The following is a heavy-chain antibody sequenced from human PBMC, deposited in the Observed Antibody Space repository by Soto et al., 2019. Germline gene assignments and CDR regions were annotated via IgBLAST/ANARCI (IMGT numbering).Heavy chain of an antibody. CDR3: AAQGTXYDILTGHRDYYYGMDV. J-gene: IGHJ6*02. V-gene: IGHV1-58*01. D-gene: IGHD3-9*01. CDR2: IVVGSGNT. Sequence: GASVKVSCKASGFTFTSSAVQWVRQARGQRLEWIGWIVVGSGNTNYAQKFQERVTITRDMSTSTAYMELSSLRSEDTAVYYCAAQGTXYDILTGHRDYYYGMDVWGQGTTVTVSS. CDR1: GFTFTSSA.